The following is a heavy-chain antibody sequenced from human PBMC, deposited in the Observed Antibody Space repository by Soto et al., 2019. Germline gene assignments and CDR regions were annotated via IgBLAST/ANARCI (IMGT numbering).Heavy chain of an antibody. V-gene: IGHV3-48*02. J-gene: IGHJ4*02. CDR1: GFTFSSYC. D-gene: IGHD1-1*01. CDR2: ISRSSSTI. Sequence: EVQLVESGGGLVQPGGSLRLSCAASGFTFSSYCMNWVRQAPGKGLEWVSYISRSSSTIYYADSVKGRFTISRDNAKNSMYLQMDSLRDEYSAVYYCTRVGPDDLDYWGKGTLVTVSS. CDR3: TRVGPDDLDY.